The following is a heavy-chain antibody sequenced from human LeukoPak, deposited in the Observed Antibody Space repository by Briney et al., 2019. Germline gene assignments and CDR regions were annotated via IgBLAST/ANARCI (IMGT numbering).Heavy chain of an antibody. CDR2: ISHDSVTI. V-gene: IGHV3-48*03. J-gene: IGHJ4*02. CDR1: GFTFSRYE. CDR3: AREGSDCGELNFGY. Sequence: GGSLRLSCTASGFTFSRYEMNWVRQAPGKGLEWVSYISHDSVTIHYVDSVKGRFTISRDNAKSSLFLQMNSLRAEDTAVYYCAREGSDCGELNFGYWGQGTLVTVSS. D-gene: IGHD4-17*01.